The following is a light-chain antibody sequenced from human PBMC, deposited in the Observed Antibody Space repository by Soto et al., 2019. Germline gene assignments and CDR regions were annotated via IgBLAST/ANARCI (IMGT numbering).Light chain of an antibody. J-gene: IGLJ1*01. V-gene: IGLV2-14*03. CDR1: SSDVGGYNY. CDR3: SSYTTSSTYV. CDR2: DVT. Sequence: QSALTQPASGSGSPGQSITISCTGTSSDVGGYNYVSWYQQHPGKAPKLMIYDVTNRPSGVSDRFSGSKSGYTASLTISGLQAEGEADYYCSSYTTSSTYVFGTGTKVT.